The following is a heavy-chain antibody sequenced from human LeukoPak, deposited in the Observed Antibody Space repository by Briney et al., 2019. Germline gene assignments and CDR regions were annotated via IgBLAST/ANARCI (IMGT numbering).Heavy chain of an antibody. Sequence: PSETLSLTSAVYGGSFSGYYWSWIRQPPGKGLEWIGEINHSGSTNYNPSLKSRVTISVDTSKNQFSLKLSSVTAADTAVYYCARGCGYCSGGSRGAFDIWGQGTMVTVSS. J-gene: IGHJ3*02. CDR3: ARGCGYCSGGSRGAFDI. V-gene: IGHV4-34*01. CDR2: INHSGST. D-gene: IGHD2-15*01. CDR1: GGSFSGYY.